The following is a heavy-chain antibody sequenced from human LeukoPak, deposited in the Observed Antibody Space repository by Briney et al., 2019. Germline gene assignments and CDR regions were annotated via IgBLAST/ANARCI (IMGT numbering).Heavy chain of an antibody. Sequence: PSETLSLTCTVSGASIRSHHWTWIRRPPGKGLEWIGNVYYVGSTSYSPSLKSRVTISLDTSKNQFSLEMNSVTAADTAVYYCARSGDSSAYYSFWGQGILVPVSS. J-gene: IGHJ4*02. CDR1: GASIRSHH. CDR2: VYYVGST. D-gene: IGHD3-22*01. V-gene: IGHV4-59*11. CDR3: ARSGDSSAYYSF.